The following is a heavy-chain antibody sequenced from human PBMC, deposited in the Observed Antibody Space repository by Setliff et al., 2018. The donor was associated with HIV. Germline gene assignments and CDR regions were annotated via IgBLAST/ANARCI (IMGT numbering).Heavy chain of an antibody. D-gene: IGHD3-22*01. CDR1: GGSISSYY. J-gene: IGHJ6*03. CDR3: AREFYHYDSSDYYSDYYYYYMDV. CDR2: IYPSGST. Sequence: ASETLSLTCTVSGGSISSYYWSWIRQPAGKGLEWIGRIYPSGSTSYNPSLKSRVTMSVDTSKNQISLKLSFVTAADTAVFYCAREFYHYDSSDYYSDYYYYYMDVWGKGTTVTVSS. V-gene: IGHV4-4*07.